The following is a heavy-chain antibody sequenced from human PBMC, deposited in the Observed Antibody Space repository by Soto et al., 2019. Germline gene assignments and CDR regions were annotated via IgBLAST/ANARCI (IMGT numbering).Heavy chain of an antibody. D-gene: IGHD3-22*01. V-gene: IGHV4-59*01. Sequence: SGTLSLTCTVSGGSISSYYWTWIRQPPGKGLEYIGYIYYSGRTYYNPSLKSRVTISVDTSKNQFSLKLSSVTAADTAVYYCARDRETVYYYDSSGYYYFDYWGQGTLVTVSS. J-gene: IGHJ4*02. CDR3: ARDRETVYYYDSSGYYYFDY. CDR1: GGSISSYY. CDR2: IYYSGRT.